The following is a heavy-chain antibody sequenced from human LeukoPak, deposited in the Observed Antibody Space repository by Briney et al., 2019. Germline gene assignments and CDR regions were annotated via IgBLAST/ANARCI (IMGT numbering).Heavy chain of an antibody. CDR1: GYTFTSYD. J-gene: IGHJ4*02. CDR3: ARGPKGYSSSWYNN. CDR2: MNPNSGNT. D-gene: IGHD6-13*01. Sequence: ASVKVSCKASGYTFTSYDISWVRQATGQGLEWMGWMNPNSGNTGYAQKFQGRVTMTRNTSISTAYMELSSLRSEDTAVYYCARGPKGYSSSWYNNWGQGTLVTVSS. V-gene: IGHV1-8*01.